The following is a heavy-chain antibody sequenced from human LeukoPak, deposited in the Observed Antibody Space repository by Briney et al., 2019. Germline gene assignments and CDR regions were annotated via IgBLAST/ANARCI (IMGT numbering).Heavy chain of an antibody. CDR1: GGSISSGGYY. Sequence: PSETLSLTCTVSGGSISSGGYYWSWIRQHPGKGLEGIGYIYYSGSTYYNPSLKSRVTISVDTSKNQFSLKLSSVTAADTAVYYCARANYYDSSGYFWFDYWGQGILVTVSS. V-gene: IGHV4-31*03. D-gene: IGHD3-22*01. J-gene: IGHJ4*02. CDR2: IYYSGST. CDR3: ARANYYDSSGYFWFDY.